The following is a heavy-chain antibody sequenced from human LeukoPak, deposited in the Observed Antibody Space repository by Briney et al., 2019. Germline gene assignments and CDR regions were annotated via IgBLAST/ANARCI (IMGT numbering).Heavy chain of an antibody. Sequence: SETLSLTCTVSGGSISSGGYYWSWIRQPPGKGLEWIGCIYHSGSTYYNPSLKSRVTISVDRSKNQFSLKLSSVTAADTAVCYCARGLAGGDAFDIWGQGTMVTVSS. V-gene: IGHV4-30-2*01. J-gene: IGHJ3*02. CDR2: IYHSGST. D-gene: IGHD6-13*01. CDR3: ARGLAGGDAFDI. CDR1: GGSISSGGYY.